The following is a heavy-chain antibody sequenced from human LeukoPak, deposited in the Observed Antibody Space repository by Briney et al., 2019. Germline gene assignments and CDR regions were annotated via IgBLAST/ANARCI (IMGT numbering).Heavy chain of an antibody. D-gene: IGHD3-22*01. V-gene: IGHV3-23*01. Sequence: GGSLRLSCAASGFTFSSYAMSWVRQAPGKGLEWVSAISGSGGSTYYADSVKGRFTISRDNSKNTLYLQMNSLGAEDTAVYYCAKAFNSGGSGYYRPSWDFDYWGQGTLVTVSS. J-gene: IGHJ4*02. CDR1: GFTFSSYA. CDR2: ISGSGGST. CDR3: AKAFNSGGSGYYRPSWDFDY.